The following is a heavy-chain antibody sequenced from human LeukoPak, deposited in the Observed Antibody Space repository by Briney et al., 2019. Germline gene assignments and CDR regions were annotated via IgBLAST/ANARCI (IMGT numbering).Heavy chain of an antibody. J-gene: IGHJ3*02. D-gene: IGHD1-7*01. CDR1: GGSISSGSYC. CDR2: IYTSGST. CDR3: AREQRYNWNYRAFDI. V-gene: IGHV4-61*09. Sequence: SETLSLTCTVSGGSISSGSYCWSWIRQPAGKGLEWIGHIYTSGSTNYNPSLKSRVTISGDTSKNQFSLRLSSVTAADTALYYCAREQRYNWNYRAFDIWGQGTMVTVSS.